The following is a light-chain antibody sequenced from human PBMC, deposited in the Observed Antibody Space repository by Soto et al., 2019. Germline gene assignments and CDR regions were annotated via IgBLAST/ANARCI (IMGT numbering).Light chain of an antibody. Sequence: DIQMTQSPSTLSASVGDRVTITCRASQSISSKLAWYQQKVGRAPKLLIYKASNLESGVPSRFSGSGSGTEFTLTISSLQPDDFATYYCQQYDTYQGTVGQGTKVDIK. CDR1: QSISSK. V-gene: IGKV1-5*03. CDR2: KAS. J-gene: IGKJ1*01. CDR3: QQYDTYQGT.